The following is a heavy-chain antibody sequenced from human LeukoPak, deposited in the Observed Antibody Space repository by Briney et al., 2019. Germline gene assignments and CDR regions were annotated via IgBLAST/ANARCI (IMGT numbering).Heavy chain of an antibody. Sequence: SQTLSLTCTVSGGSISSGIYYWSWIRQPAGKGLEWIGRIYTSGDTNYSPSLKSRVTISVDTSKNQFSLRLSSVTAADTAVYYCAREVPLGSDDAFDIWGQGTMVTVSS. V-gene: IGHV4-61*02. CDR3: AREVPLGSDDAFDI. J-gene: IGHJ3*02. D-gene: IGHD7-27*01. CDR1: GGSISSGIYY. CDR2: IYTSGDT.